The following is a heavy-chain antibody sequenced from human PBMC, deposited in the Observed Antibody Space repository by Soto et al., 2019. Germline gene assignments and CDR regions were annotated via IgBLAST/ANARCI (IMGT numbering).Heavy chain of an antibody. CDR1: GYTFTSYG. CDR2: ISAYNGNT. J-gene: IGHJ4*02. CDR3: ARTGGYDSSGYSRAYFDY. D-gene: IGHD3-22*01. Sequence: ASVKVFCKASGYTFTSYGISWVRQAPGQGLEWMGWISAYNGNTNYAQKLQGRVTMTTDTSTSTAYMELRSLRSDDTAVYYCARTGGYDSSGYSRAYFDYWGQGTLVTVSS. V-gene: IGHV1-18*01.